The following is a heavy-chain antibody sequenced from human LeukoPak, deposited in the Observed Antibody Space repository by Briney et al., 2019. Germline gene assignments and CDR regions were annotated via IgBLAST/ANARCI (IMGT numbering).Heavy chain of an antibody. D-gene: IGHD6-19*01. V-gene: IGHV4-4*07. Sequence: SETLSLTCTVSGGSISSYYWSWIRQPAGRGLGWIGRIYTSGSTNYNPSPKSRVTMSVATSKNQLSLKLSSVTAADTALYYCARGRSVAGPYYFDYWGQGNLVTVSS. CDR1: GGSISSYY. CDR3: ARGRSVAGPYYFDY. CDR2: IYTSGST. J-gene: IGHJ4*02.